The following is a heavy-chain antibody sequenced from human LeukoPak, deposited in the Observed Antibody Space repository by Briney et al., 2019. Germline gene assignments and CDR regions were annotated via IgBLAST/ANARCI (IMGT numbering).Heavy chain of an antibody. D-gene: IGHD4-17*01. J-gene: IGHJ3*02. CDR1: GFTFSSYA. Sequence: GGSPRLSCAASGFTFSSYAMHWVRQAPGKGLEYVSAISSNGGSTYYANSVKGRFTISRDNSKNTLYLQMGSLRAEDMAVYYCARGSGYGDYSQSTFDIWGQGTMVTVSS. V-gene: IGHV3-64*01. CDR3: ARGSGYGDYSQSTFDI. CDR2: ISSNGGST.